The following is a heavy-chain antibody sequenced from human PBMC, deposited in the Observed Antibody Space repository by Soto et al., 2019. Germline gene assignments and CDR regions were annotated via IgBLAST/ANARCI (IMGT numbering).Heavy chain of an antibody. D-gene: IGHD4-17*01. V-gene: IGHV3-23*01. CDR1: GFTFNNYV. CDR2: ISGSGGST. J-gene: IGHJ5*02. CDR3: AKDTTSDYGDYAPLRYNWFDP. Sequence: EVQLLESGGGLVQPGGSLRLSCAASGFTFNNYVMSWVRQAPGRGLEWVSAISGSGGSTYYADSAKGRFTISRDNSKNTLYLQMNSLRAEDTAVYYCAKDTTSDYGDYAPLRYNWFDPWGQGTLVTVSS.